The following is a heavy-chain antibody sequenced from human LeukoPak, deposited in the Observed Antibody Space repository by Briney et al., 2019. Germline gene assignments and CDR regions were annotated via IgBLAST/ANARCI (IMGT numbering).Heavy chain of an antibody. Sequence: PGGSLRLSCAASGFTFSSYAMSWVRQAPGKGLEWIGSGYHIGSTYFNPSLRSRVTILIDIFKNQFSLKMSSVTAADTAIYYCARVGDYGDYVNWFDPWGPGTLVTVSS. J-gene: IGHJ5*02. CDR1: GFTFSSYA. D-gene: IGHD4-17*01. V-gene: IGHV4-38-2*01. CDR2: GYHIGST. CDR3: ARVGDYGDYVNWFDP.